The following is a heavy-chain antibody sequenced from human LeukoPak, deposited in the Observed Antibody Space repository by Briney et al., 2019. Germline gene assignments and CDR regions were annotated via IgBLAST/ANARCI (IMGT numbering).Heavy chain of an antibody. CDR3: ARSGSVPAAPLPFDY. Sequence: SVKVSCKASGGTFSSYAISWVRQAPGQGLEWMGRIIPILGIANYAQKFQGRVTITADKSTSTAYMELSSLRSEDTAVYYCARSGSVPAAPLPFDYWGQGTLVTVSS. CDR2: IIPILGIA. V-gene: IGHV1-69*04. CDR1: GGTFSSYA. J-gene: IGHJ4*02. D-gene: IGHD2-2*01.